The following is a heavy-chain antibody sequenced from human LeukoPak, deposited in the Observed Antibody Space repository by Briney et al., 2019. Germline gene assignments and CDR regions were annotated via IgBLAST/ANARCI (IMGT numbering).Heavy chain of an antibody. D-gene: IGHD6-13*01. J-gene: IGHJ4*02. CDR3: ARGGMAAGGNLYFDY. V-gene: IGHV1-46*01. CDR1: GYTFTTYY. Sequence: GASMKVSCKASGYTFTTYYMHWVRQAPGQGLEWMGIINPSGGATSYAQRFQGRVTMTRDTSTSTVYMQLSSLRSEDTAVYYCARGGMAAGGNLYFDYWGQGTLVTVSS. CDR2: INPSGGAT.